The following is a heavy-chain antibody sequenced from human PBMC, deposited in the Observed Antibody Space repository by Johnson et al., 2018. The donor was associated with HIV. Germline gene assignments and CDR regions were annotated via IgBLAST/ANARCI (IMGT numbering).Heavy chain of an antibody. CDR3: ASHYYDSSGYYFDAFDI. CDR1: GFTFSTYA. CDR2: ISYDGSNK. D-gene: IGHD3-22*01. J-gene: IGHJ3*02. V-gene: IGHV3-30*04. Sequence: QVQLVESGGGVVQPGGSLRLSCAASGFTFSTYAMHWVRQAPGKGLEWVAVISYDGSNKYYAASVKGRFTISRDNSKNTLYLQMNSLRAEDTAVYYCASHYYDSSGYYFDAFDIWGQGTMVTVSS.